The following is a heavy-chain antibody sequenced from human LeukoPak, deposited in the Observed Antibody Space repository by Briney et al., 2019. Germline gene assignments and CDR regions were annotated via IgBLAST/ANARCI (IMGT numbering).Heavy chain of an antibody. J-gene: IGHJ3*02. CDR2: IYTSGST. V-gene: IGHV4-4*07. Sequence: PSETLSLTCTGSGVSTTTSFWSSIRQPAGKGLEWIGRIYTSGSTDYNPSLKSRVSMSLDTSKSQLSLELNSVTAADTAVYFCARGPGALTQETFDMWGQGTLVTVSS. CDR1: GVSTTTSF. D-gene: IGHD2-21*02. CDR3: ARGPGALTQETFDM.